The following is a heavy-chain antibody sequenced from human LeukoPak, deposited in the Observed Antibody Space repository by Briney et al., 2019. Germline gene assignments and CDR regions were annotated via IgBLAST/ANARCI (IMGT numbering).Heavy chain of an antibody. J-gene: IGHJ3*02. V-gene: IGHV7-4-1*02. CDR2: INTNTGNP. Sequence: ASVKVSCKASGYTFTSYAMNWVRQAPGQGLEWMGWINTNTGNPTYAQGFTGRFVFSLDTSVSTAYLQISSLKAEDTAVYYCASSSFGVVAATPTAFDIWGQGTMVTVSS. D-gene: IGHD2-15*01. CDR1: GYTFTSYA. CDR3: ASSSFGVVAATPTAFDI.